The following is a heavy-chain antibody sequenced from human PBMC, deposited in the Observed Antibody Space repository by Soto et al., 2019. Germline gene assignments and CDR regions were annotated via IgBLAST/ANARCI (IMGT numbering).Heavy chain of an antibody. CDR1: GFTFSMYS. J-gene: IGHJ6*02. V-gene: IGHV3-7*03. CDR2: IPQDGVDG. D-gene: IGHD3-3*01. CDR3: ARDHLIMKANDLFYRSDV. Sequence: PGGSLRLSCEVSGFTFSMYSMSWVRQSPGKGLEWVAKIPQDGVDGHYADSVKGRFIISRDNDKNSLHLQLNNLRAEDTAVYYCARDHLIMKANDLFYRSDVWGRGATVTVSS.